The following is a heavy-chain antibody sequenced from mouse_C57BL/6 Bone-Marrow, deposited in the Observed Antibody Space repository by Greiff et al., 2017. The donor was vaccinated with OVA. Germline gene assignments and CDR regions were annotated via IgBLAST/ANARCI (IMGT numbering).Heavy chain of an antibody. CDR2: IYPRSGNT. CDR1: GYTFTSYG. J-gene: IGHJ1*03. V-gene: IGHV1-81*01. Sequence: VQLQQSGAELARPGASVKLSCKASGYTFTSYGISWVKQRTGQGLEWIGEIYPRSGNTYYNEKFKGKATLTADKSSSTAYMELRSLTSEDSAVDFCAREEELRRQGYNDDWGTGTTVTVSS. CDR3: AREEELRRQGYNDD. D-gene: IGHD2-4*01.